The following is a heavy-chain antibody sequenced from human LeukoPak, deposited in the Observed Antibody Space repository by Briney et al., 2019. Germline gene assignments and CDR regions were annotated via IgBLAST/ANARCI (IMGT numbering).Heavy chain of an antibody. CDR3: ARIRGGNNYHFDY. V-gene: IGHV1-2*02. Sequence: GASVKVSCKASGYTFTDYYMYWVRQPPGQGLEWMGWINPNSGATNYAQKFQGRVTMTKDTSISTGYMELSRLRSDDTAVYYCARIRGGNNYHFDYWGQGTLVTVSS. CDR1: GYTFTDYY. J-gene: IGHJ4*02. CDR2: INPNSGAT. D-gene: IGHD1-26*01.